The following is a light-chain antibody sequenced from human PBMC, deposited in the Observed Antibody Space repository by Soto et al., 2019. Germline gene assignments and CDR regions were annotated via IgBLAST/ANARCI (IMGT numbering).Light chain of an antibody. J-gene: IGKJ1*01. CDR3: LQYHKLWA. CDR1: QHIFYN. Sequence: IVMTQSPATLSVSPGESATLSCRAGQHIFYNVAWYQHRPGQAPRLLIYRASTRAPGVPARFSGSGSGTEFPLTISSLQPEDFAVYSCLQYHKLWAFGQRT. CDR2: RAS. V-gene: IGKV3-15*01.